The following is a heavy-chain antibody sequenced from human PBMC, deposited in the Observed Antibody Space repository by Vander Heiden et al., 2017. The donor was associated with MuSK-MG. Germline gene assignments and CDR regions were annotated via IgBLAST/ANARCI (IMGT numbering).Heavy chain of an antibody. CDR1: AFTFWTYS. CDR2: ISYSGTTI. CDR3: ARDCGPGCYFDF. Sequence: EVHLVESGGLLVQPGGSLRLPCATSAFTFWTYSMNWGRQAPGKGLEWLSYISYSGTTIYYADSVRGRFTISRDNAKNSLYLQMNSLRDEDTAIYYCARDCGPGCYFDFWGQGTLVTVSS. D-gene: IGHD2-21*01. V-gene: IGHV3-48*02. J-gene: IGHJ4*02.